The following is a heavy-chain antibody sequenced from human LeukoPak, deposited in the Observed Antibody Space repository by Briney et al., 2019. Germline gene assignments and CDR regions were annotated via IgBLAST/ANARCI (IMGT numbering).Heavy chain of an antibody. D-gene: IGHD4-17*01. CDR1: GDSVSINTAA. V-gene: IGHV6-1*01. CDR3: ARGVWTTVTTLPLTS. CDR2: TYYRSKWYN. Sequence: SQTLSLTCAISGDSVSINTAAWNWIRQSPSRGLEWLGRTYYRSKWYNDYAVSVKSRITINPDTSKNQFSLQLNSVTPEDTAVYYCARGVWTTVTTLPLTSWGQGTLVTVSS. J-gene: IGHJ4*02.